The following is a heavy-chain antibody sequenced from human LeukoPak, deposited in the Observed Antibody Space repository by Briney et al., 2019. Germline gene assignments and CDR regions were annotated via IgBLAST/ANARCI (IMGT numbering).Heavy chain of an antibody. CDR3: ARGWATRPDD. Sequence: GGSLRLSFTASGFTFSNYWMNWVRQAPGKGLEWVATIKEDGSEKYYADSVKGRFTISRDNAKNSLYLQMNSLRAEDTAVYYCARGWATRPDDWGQGTLVTVSS. J-gene: IGHJ4*02. CDR1: GFTFSNYW. CDR2: IKEDGSEK. D-gene: IGHD6-6*01. V-gene: IGHV3-7*01.